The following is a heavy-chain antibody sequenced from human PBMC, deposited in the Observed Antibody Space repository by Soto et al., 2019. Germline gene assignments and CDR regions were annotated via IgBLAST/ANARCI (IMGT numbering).Heavy chain of an antibody. Sequence: GGSLRLSCAASAFTFTNYAMNWVRQAPGKXLEWVSVISGSGGSASYADSVQGRFTISRDNSKNTLYLQMNSLRVEDTARYYCVREDSAWDYDFWGGYYTSFVQWGPGALVTVSS. CDR2: ISGSGGSA. J-gene: IGHJ4*02. D-gene: IGHD3-3*01. V-gene: IGHV3-23*01. CDR1: AFTFTNYA. CDR3: VREDSAWDYDFWGGYYTSFVQ.